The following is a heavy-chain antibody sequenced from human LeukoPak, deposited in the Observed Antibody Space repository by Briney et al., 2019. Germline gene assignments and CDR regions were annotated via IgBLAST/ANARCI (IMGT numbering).Heavy chain of an antibody. Sequence: SETLSLTCTVSSGSISSYYWSWIRQPPGKGLEWIGYIYYSGSTNYNPSLKSRVTISVDTSKNQFSLKLSSVTAADTAVYYCARLAYSGYGWFDPWGQGTLVTVSS. V-gene: IGHV4-59*08. CDR2: IYYSGST. D-gene: IGHD5-12*01. CDR1: SGSISSYY. CDR3: ARLAYSGYGWFDP. J-gene: IGHJ5*02.